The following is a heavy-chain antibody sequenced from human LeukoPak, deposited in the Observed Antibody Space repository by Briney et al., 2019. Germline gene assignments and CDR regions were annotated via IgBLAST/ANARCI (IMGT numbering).Heavy chain of an antibody. D-gene: IGHD7-27*01. J-gene: IGHJ3*02. V-gene: IGHV1-69*13. Sequence: SVKVSCKASGGTFSSYAISWVRQAPGQGLERMGGIIPIFGTANYAQKFQGRVTITADESTSTAYMELSSLRSEDTAVYYCARDLNWGNDAFDIWGQGTMVTVSS. CDR1: GGTFSSYA. CDR2: IIPIFGTA. CDR3: ARDLNWGNDAFDI.